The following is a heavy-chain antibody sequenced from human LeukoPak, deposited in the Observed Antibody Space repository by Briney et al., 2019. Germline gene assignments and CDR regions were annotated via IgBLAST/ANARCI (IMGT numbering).Heavy chain of an antibody. V-gene: IGHV3-53*01. CDR1: GFTVSSNY. CDR3: AKDLGRYRNNYFDY. D-gene: IGHD1-26*01. J-gene: IGHJ4*02. Sequence: PGGSLRLSCAASGFTVSSNYMSWVRQAPGKGLEWVSVIYSGGSTDYADSVKGRFTISRDDSKNTLYLQMNSLRAEDTAVYYCAKDLGRYRNNYFDYWGQGTLVTVSS. CDR2: IYSGGST.